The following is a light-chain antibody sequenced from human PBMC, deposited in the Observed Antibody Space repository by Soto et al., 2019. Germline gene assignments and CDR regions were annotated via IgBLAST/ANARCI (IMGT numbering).Light chain of an antibody. Sequence: EIVLTQSPGTLSLSPGERATLSCRASQSVTGRYLAWYQQKPGQAPRLLIYGASSRATGIPDRFSGSGSGTDFTLTISRLEPEDFAVYYCQQYGNSLTFGGGTKVEIK. J-gene: IGKJ4*01. CDR1: QSVTGRY. CDR2: GAS. CDR3: QQYGNSLT. V-gene: IGKV3-20*01.